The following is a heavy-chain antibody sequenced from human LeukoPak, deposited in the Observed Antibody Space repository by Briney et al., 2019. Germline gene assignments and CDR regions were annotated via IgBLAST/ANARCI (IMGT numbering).Heavy chain of an antibody. CDR2: IYYSGST. J-gene: IGHJ4*02. CDR1: GGSISSYY. D-gene: IGHD3-22*01. Sequence: PSETLSLTCTVSGGSISSYYWSWIRQPPGKGLEWIGYIYYSGSTNYNPSLKSRVTISVDTSKNQFSLKLTSVTAADTAVYYCARDRSGYYNYFDYWGQGTLVTVSS. CDR3: ARDRSGYYNYFDY. V-gene: IGHV4-59*01.